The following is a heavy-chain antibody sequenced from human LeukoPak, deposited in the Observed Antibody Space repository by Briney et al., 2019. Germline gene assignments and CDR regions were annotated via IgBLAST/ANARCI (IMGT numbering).Heavy chain of an antibody. Sequence: GVSLRLSCAASGFTFSSYGMHWVRQAPGKGLEGVAVISYDGSNKYYEDSVKGRFTIYRDNSKNTLYLQMNSLRAEDTAVYYCANYYYDSSGYYPDWGQGTLVTVSS. CDR3: ANYYYDSSGYYPD. CDR2: ISYDGSNK. V-gene: IGHV3-30*18. D-gene: IGHD3-22*01. J-gene: IGHJ4*02. CDR1: GFTFSSYG.